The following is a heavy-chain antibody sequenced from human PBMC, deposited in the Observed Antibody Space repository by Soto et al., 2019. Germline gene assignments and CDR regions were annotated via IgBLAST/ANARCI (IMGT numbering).Heavy chain of an antibody. V-gene: IGHV4-59*08. CDR2: IYYSGNT. CDR1: GGSISSYY. D-gene: IGHD4-17*01. J-gene: IGHJ6*03. CDR3: ARHFTVTSYYYMDV. Sequence: SETLSLTCTVSGGSISSYYWSWIRQPPGKGLEWIGYIYYSGNTNYNPSLKSRVTISVDTSKNQFSLKLSSVTAADTAVYYCARHFTVTSYYYMDVWGKGTTVTVSS.